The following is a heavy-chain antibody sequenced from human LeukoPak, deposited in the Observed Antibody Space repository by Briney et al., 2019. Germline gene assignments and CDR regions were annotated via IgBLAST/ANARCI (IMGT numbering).Heavy chain of an antibody. V-gene: IGHV4-39*01. CDR2: VYYSGTP. J-gene: IGHJ4*02. CDR1: GDSISSSTNY. D-gene: IGHD1-26*01. Sequence: SETLSLTCTVSGDSISSSTNYWGCSRQPPGKGLEWIGSVYYSGTPYYNPSLKSRLTISVDTSKNQFFLDLSSVTAADTAVYYCATATRWGYFDYWGQGTLVTVSS. CDR3: ATATRWGYFDY.